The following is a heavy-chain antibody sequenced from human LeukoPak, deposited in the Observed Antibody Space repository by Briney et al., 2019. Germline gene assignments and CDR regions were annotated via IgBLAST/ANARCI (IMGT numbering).Heavy chain of an antibody. CDR2: INHSGST. CDR1: GVSFSGYY. D-gene: IGHD3-10*01. J-gene: IGHJ5*02. CDR3: ARRYYYGSGKVNWFDP. Sequence: KPSETLSLTCAVYGVSFSGYYWSWIRQPPGKGLEWIGEINHSGSTNYNPSLKSRVTISVDTSKNQFSLKLSSVTAADTAVYYCARRYYYGSGKVNWFDPWGQGTLVTVSS. V-gene: IGHV4-34*01.